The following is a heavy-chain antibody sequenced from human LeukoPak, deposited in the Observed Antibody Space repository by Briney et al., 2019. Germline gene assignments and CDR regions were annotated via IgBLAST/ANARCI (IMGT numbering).Heavy chain of an antibody. Sequence: ASVKVSCKASGGTFSSYAISWVRQAPGQGLEWMGWISPYNGNTNYAQKLQGRVTMTTDTSTSTAYMELRSLRSDDTAVYYCARDRTMIVVVSDAFDIWGQGTMVTVSS. D-gene: IGHD3-22*01. V-gene: IGHV1-18*01. CDR2: ISPYNGNT. J-gene: IGHJ3*02. CDR1: GGTFSSYA. CDR3: ARDRTMIVVVSDAFDI.